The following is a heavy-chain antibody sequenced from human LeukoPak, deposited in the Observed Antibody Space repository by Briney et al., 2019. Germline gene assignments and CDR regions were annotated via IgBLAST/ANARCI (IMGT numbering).Heavy chain of an antibody. CDR1: GFTYSDYW. CDR3: ARANYYFDY. CDR2: IKQYGSDK. Sequence: QTGGSLRLSCGASGFTYSDYWMSWVRQSPGKALECVAYIKQYGSDKYYVDSVKARFPLSKDNAKNSVSLKVKSQRTGDHAVLYCARANYYFDYWGQGTLVTVSS. V-gene: IGHV3-7*01. J-gene: IGHJ4*02. D-gene: IGHD5-24*01.